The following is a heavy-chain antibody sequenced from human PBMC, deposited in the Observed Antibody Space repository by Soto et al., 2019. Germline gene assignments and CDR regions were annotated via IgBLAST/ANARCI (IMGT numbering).Heavy chain of an antibody. CDR2: INAGNGNT. J-gene: IGHJ4*02. D-gene: IGHD6-19*01. CDR1: GYTFTSYS. Sequence: ASVKVSCKASGYTFTSYSMHWVVQAPVQMVEWMGWINAGNGNTKYSQKFQGRVTITRDTSASTAYMELSSLRSEDTAVYYCARVEMERLPLYSSGWYTYWGQGTLVTVSS. V-gene: IGHV1-3*01. CDR3: ARVEMERLPLYSSGWYTY.